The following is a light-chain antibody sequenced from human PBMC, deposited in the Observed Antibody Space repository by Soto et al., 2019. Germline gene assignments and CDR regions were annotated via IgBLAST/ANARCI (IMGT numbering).Light chain of an antibody. V-gene: IGKV1-39*01. CDR3: QQSYSSPRT. Sequence: DIQMTQSPSSLSASVGDRVTITCRASQNINNYLNWYQQKPGKAPKLMISAASTLQRGVPSRFSGSGSGTDFTLTISSLQPEDFATYYCQQSYSSPRTFGQGTKVKSN. CDR2: AAS. CDR1: QNINNY. J-gene: IGKJ1*01.